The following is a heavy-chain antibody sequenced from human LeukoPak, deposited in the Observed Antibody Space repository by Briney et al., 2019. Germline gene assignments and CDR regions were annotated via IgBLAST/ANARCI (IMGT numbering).Heavy chain of an antibody. CDR2: MNPNSGNT. Sequence: ASVKVSCKASGYTFTSYDINWGRQATGQGLEWMGWMNPNSGNTGYAQKFQGRVTMTRNTSISTAYMELSSLRSEDTAVYYCARVRLGELSLLDYWGQGTLVTVSS. CDR1: GYTFTSYD. D-gene: IGHD3-16*02. CDR3: ARVRLGELSLLDY. V-gene: IGHV1-8*01. J-gene: IGHJ4*02.